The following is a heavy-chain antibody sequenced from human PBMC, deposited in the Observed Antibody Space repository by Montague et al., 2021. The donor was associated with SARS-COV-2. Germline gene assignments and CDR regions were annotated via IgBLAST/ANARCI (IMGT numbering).Heavy chain of an antibody. Sequence: SETLSLTCTVSGGSISRYYWNWIRQPPGKGLEWIAYIYYSGSTNYNPSLKSRVTISVDTSKNQFSLKLSSVTAADTAVYYCARSRENYNILTSYPYYFDYWGQGTLVTVSS. V-gene: IGHV4-59*01. CDR2: IYYSGST. D-gene: IGHD3-9*01. J-gene: IGHJ4*02. CDR3: ARSRENYNILTSYPYYFDY. CDR1: GGSISRYY.